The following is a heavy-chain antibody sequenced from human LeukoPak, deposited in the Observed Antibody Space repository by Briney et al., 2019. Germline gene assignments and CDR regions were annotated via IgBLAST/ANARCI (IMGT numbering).Heavy chain of an antibody. J-gene: IGHJ4*02. V-gene: IGHV3-15*01. D-gene: IGHD3-10*01. CDR3: TTVTSGSGTYHKYYFDY. CDR2: IKSKTDGGTT. CDR1: GFTFKNAW. Sequence: GPSLRHSCAASGFTFKNAWMSWVRQTPGKGLECVGRIKSKTDGGTTDYAAPVKGRFTISRDDSKNTLNLQMNSLKTEDTAVYYCTTVTSGSGTYHKYYFDYWGQGTLVTVSS.